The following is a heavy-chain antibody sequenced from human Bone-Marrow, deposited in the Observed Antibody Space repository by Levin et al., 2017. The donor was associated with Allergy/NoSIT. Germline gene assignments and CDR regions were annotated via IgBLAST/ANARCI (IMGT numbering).Heavy chain of an antibody. CDR1: GDTFTNYP. D-gene: IGHD1-7*01. V-gene: IGHV1-69*01. CDR3: ARGLTGTTAYAY. CDR2: VIPMLNAA. J-gene: IGHJ4*02. Sequence: KISCKASGDTFTNYPITWVRQAPGQGLEWMGGVIPMLNAANYAQKFQGRVTFTADESTSTAYMELSGLTPDDTDVYYCARGLTGTTAYAYWGQGALVIVSS.